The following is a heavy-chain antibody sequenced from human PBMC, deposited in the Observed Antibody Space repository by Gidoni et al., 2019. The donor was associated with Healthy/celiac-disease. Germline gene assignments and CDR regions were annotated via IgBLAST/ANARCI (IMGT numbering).Heavy chain of an antibody. D-gene: IGHD6-6*01. CDR2: ISSSSSYI. V-gene: IGHV3-21*01. Sequence: EVQLVESGGGLVKPGVSLRLSCAASGFPFSSYSMNWVRQAPGKGLEWVASISSSSSYIYYADSVKGRFTSSRDNAKNSLYLQMNSLRAEDTAVYYCARDSSSQPGCDYWGQGTLVTVSS. J-gene: IGHJ4*02. CDR1: GFPFSSYS. CDR3: ARDSSSQPGCDY.